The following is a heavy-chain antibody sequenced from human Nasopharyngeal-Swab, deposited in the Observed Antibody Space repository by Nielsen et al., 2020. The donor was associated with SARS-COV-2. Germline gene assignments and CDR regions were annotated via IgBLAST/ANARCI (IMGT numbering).Heavy chain of an antibody. CDR1: GFTFSSYA. CDR3: AKGVSAFDY. J-gene: IGHJ4*02. D-gene: IGHD6-13*01. V-gene: IGHV3-23*01. CDR2: ISGSGGST. Sequence: GESLKISCEASGFTFSSYAMSWVRQAPGKGLEWVSAISGSGGSTYYADSVKGRFTISRDNSKNTLYLQMNSLRADDTAVYYCAKGVSAFDYWGQGTLVTVSS.